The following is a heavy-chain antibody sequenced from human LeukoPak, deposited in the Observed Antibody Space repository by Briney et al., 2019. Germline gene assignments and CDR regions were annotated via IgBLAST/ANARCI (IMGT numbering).Heavy chain of an antibody. D-gene: IGHD3-9*01. CDR1: GVSISSGGYY. Sequence: PSEALSLTCTVSGVSISSGGYYWSWIRQHPGKGLEWIGYIYYSGSTHYNPSLKSRVTISVDTSKNQFSLKLSSVTAADTAVYYCARDMTDWWFDPWGQGTLVTVSS. CDR3: ARDMTDWWFDP. J-gene: IGHJ5*02. CDR2: IYYSGST. V-gene: IGHV4-31*03.